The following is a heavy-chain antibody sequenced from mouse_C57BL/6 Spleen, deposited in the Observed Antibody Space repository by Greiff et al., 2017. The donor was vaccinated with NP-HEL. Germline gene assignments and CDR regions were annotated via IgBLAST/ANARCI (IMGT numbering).Heavy chain of an antibody. Sequence: VQRVESGPGLVAPSQSLSITCTVSGFSLTSYGVHWVRQPPGKGLEWLVVIWSDGSTTYNSALKSRLSISKDNSKSQVFLKMNSLQTDDTAMYYCARQDDYGGYYAMDYWGQGTSVTVSS. CDR1: GFSLTSYG. D-gene: IGHD2-4*01. J-gene: IGHJ4*01. CDR3: ARQDDYGGYYAMDY. V-gene: IGHV2-6-1*01. CDR2: IWSDGST.